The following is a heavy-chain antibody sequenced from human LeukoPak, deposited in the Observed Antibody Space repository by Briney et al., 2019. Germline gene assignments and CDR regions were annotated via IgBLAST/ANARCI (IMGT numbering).Heavy chain of an antibody. CDR3: AREGVGSHGFDP. Sequence: GGSLRLSCAASGFTFSSYWMHWVRQAPGKGLVWVSRINTDGSSTSYADSVKGRFTISRDNAKNTLYLQMDSLRAEDTAVYYCAREGVGSHGFDPWGQGTLVTVSS. D-gene: IGHD2-15*01. CDR2: INTDGSST. J-gene: IGHJ5*02. CDR1: GFTFSSYW. V-gene: IGHV3-74*01.